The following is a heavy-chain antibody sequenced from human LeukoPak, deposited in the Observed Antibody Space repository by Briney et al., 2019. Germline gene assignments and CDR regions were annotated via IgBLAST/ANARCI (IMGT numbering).Heavy chain of an antibody. CDR3: AREKGYYGSGSSGGNWFDP. CDR2: IYTSGST. CDR1: GGSISSGSYY. D-gene: IGHD3-10*01. V-gene: IGHV4-61*02. Sequence: SETLSLTCTVSGGSISSGSYYWGWIRQPAGKGLEWIGRIYTSGSTNYNPSLKSRVTISVDTSKNQFSLKLSSVTAADTAVYYCAREKGYYGSGSSGGNWFDPWGQGTLVTVSS. J-gene: IGHJ5*02.